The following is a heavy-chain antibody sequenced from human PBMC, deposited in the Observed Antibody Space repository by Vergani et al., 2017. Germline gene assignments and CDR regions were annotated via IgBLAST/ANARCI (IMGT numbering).Heavy chain of an antibody. CDR2: ISSSSSYT. D-gene: IGHD3-22*01. J-gene: IGHJ3*02. CDR3: AREVAFYDSSGYYGGVGAFDI. Sequence: QVQLVESGGGLVKPGGSLRLSCAASGFTFSDYYMSWIRQAPGKGLEWVSYISSSSSYTNYADSVKGRFTISRDNAKNSLYLQMNSLRAEDTAVYYCAREVAFYDSSGYYGGVGAFDIWGQGTMVTVSS. V-gene: IGHV3-11*06. CDR1: GFTFSDYY.